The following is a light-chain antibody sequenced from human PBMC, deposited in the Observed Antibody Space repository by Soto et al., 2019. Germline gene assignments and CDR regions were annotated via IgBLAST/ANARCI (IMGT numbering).Light chain of an antibody. V-gene: IGKV3-20*01. CDR2: GAS. J-gene: IGKJ3*01. CDR3: QQYGSSPLFT. Sequence: EIVSTQSPGTLSLSPGERATLSCRASQSVSSSFLAWYQQKPGQAPRLLIYGASSRATGIPDRFSGSGSGTDFTLTISRLEPEDFAVYYCQQYGSSPLFTFGPGTKVDIK. CDR1: QSVSSSF.